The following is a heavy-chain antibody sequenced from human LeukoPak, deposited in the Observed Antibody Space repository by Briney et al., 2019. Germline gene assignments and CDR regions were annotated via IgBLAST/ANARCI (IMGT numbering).Heavy chain of an antibody. CDR1: GFTFSSYG. J-gene: IGHJ4*02. D-gene: IGHD2-8*02. Sequence: GRSLRLSCAASGFTFSSYGMHWVRQAPGKGLEWVAVINYDGSNKYYADSVKGRFTISRDNSKNTLYLQMNSLRVEDTAVYYCARALSTGGRIDYWGQGTLVTVSS. V-gene: IGHV3-33*01. CDR3: ARALSTGGRIDY. CDR2: INYDGSNK.